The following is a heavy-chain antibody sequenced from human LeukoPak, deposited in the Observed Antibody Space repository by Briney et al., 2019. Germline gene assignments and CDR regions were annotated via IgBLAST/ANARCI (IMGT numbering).Heavy chain of an antibody. CDR2: VIPIFGTA. CDR1: GGTFTSYA. D-gene: IGHD3-3*01. V-gene: IGHV1-69*13. CDR3: AKADFWCGYYTPVYYYYYMDV. Sequence: GASVKVSSKASGGTFTSYAISSVRHAPGQGMEWMGGVIPIFGTANSAQKCPSRVTITADASTSTAYTELRSAGSQTTAPYYSAKADFWCGYYTPVYYYYYMDVWGKGTTVTVSS. J-gene: IGHJ6*03.